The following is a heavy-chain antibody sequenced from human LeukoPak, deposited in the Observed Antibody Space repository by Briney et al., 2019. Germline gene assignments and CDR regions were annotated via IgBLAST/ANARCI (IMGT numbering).Heavy chain of an antibody. CDR3: ARRQFYYYGMDV. CDR2: ISSGGSSI. CDR1: GFTFNTYE. Sequence: PGGSLRLSCAASGFTFNTYEMNWGRQAPGKGLEWVSYISSGGSSIYYADSVKGRFTISRDNAKNSLYLQMNSLRAEDTAVYYCARRQFYYYGMDVWGQGTTVTVSS. J-gene: IGHJ6*02. V-gene: IGHV3-48*03. D-gene: IGHD5-24*01.